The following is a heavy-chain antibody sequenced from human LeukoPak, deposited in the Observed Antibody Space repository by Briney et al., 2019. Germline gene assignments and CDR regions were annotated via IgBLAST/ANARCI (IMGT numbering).Heavy chain of an antibody. J-gene: IGHJ5*02. CDR3: ARGGAYSSSWYYLVPTHVGWFDP. CDR2: IYPGDSDT. V-gene: IGHV5-51*01. CDR1: GYSFTSYW. D-gene: IGHD6-13*01. Sequence: GESLKISCKGSGYSFTSYWIGWVRQMPGKGLEWIGIIYPGDSDTRYSPSFQGQVTISADKSISTAYLQWSSLKASDTAMYYCARGGAYSSSWYYLVPTHVGWFDPWGQGTLVTVSS.